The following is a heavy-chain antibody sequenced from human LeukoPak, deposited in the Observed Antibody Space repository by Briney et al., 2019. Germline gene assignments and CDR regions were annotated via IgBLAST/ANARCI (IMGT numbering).Heavy chain of an antibody. CDR2: ISYDGSNK. V-gene: IGHV3-30*04. CDR3: ASESGLVTPIPGAFDI. Sequence: PGRSLRLSCAASGFTFSSYAMHWVRQAPGKGLEWVAVISYDGSNKYYADSVKGRFTISRDNSKNTLYLQMNSLRAEDTAVYYCASESGLVTPIPGAFDIWGQGTMVTVSS. D-gene: IGHD4-23*01. J-gene: IGHJ3*02. CDR1: GFTFSSYA.